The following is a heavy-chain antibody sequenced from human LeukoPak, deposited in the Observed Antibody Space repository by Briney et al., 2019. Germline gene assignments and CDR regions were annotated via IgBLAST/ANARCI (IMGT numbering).Heavy chain of an antibody. CDR3: ARGRETTPSPHYYYSYYMDV. CDR2: INHSGST. Sequence: SETLSLTCAVYGGSFSGYYWSWIRQPPGKGLEWVGEINHSGSTNYNPYLKSRVTISVDTSKTQFSLKLSSVTAADRAVYYCARGRETTPSPHYYYSYYMDVWGKGTTVTVSS. CDR1: GGSFSGYY. V-gene: IGHV4-34*01. D-gene: IGHD4-17*01. J-gene: IGHJ6*03.